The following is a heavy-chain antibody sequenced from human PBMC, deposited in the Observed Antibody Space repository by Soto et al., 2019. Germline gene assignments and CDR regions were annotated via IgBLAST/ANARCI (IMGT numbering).Heavy chain of an antibody. CDR3: ARVGAVVDYYYGMDV. CDR1: GFTFSSYA. D-gene: IGHD2-15*01. CDR2: ISYDGSNK. J-gene: IGHJ6*02. Sequence: QVQLVESGGGVVQPGRSLRLSCAASGFTFSSYAMHWVRQAPGKGLEWVAVISYDGSNKYYADSVKGRFTISRDNSKNTRYLQMNSLRAEDTAVYYCARVGAVVDYYYGMDVWGQGTTVTVSS. V-gene: IGHV3-30-3*01.